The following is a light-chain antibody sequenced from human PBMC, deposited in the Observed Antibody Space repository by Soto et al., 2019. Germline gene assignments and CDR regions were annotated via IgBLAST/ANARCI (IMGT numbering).Light chain of an antibody. V-gene: IGLV2-14*01. Sequence: QSVLTQPASVSRSPGQSITISCTGTSSDVGGYNYVSWYQQDPGKGPKLLIFEVSNRPSGISTRFSGSKSGNTASLTISGLQAEDEADYYCSSYTISSAQEVVFGGGTKVTVL. J-gene: IGLJ2*01. CDR3: SSYTISSAQEVV. CDR2: EVS. CDR1: SSDVGGYNY.